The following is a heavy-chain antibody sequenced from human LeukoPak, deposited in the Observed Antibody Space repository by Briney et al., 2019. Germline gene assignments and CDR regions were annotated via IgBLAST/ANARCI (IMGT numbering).Heavy chain of an antibody. CDR2: ISYDGSNK. D-gene: IGHD6-6*01. CDR3: AKGKYSSSSPRPLFDY. J-gene: IGHJ4*02. Sequence: GGSLRLSCAASGFTFSSYGIHWVRQAPGKGLEWVAVISYDGSNKYYADSVKGRFTISRDNSKNTLYLQMNSLRAEDTAVYYCAKGKYSSSSPRPLFDYWGQGTLVTVSS. V-gene: IGHV3-30*18. CDR1: GFTFSSYG.